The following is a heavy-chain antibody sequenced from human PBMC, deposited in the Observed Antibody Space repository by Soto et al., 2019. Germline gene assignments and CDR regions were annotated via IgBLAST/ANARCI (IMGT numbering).Heavy chain of an antibody. Sequence: QVQLVQSGAEVKKPGASVKVSCKASGYTFTNYYMHWVRQAPGQGLEWMGMINPSGGSTNYAQKFQGRVTMTSDTYTRIVYMELSSLRSEDTAVYYCARSSWCNPWGQGTLVTVSS. CDR3: ARSSWCNP. J-gene: IGHJ5*02. CDR1: GYTFTNYY. V-gene: IGHV1-46*01. CDR2: INPSGGST.